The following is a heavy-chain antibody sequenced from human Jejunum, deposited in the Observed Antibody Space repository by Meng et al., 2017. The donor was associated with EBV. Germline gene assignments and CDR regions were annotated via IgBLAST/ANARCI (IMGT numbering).Heavy chain of an antibody. Sequence: GQLGESGGGLAKPVGSLSLSCGASGFTFSDYYMAWVRQAPGKGLEWVSYISSRSSTIYYADSVKGRFTISRDNAHNSLYLQMNSLRAEDTAVYYCAREMSTITCFDYWGQGTLVTVSS. V-gene: IGHV3-11*01. CDR2: ISSRSSTI. D-gene: IGHD5-24*01. CDR3: AREMSTITCFDY. CDR1: GFTFSDYY. J-gene: IGHJ4*02.